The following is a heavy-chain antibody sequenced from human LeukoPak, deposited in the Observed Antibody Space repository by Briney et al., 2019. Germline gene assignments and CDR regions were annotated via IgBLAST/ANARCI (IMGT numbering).Heavy chain of an antibody. CDR2: MSSSDDGR. D-gene: IGHD4-17*01. CDR1: GFSFSSYA. J-gene: IGHJ5*02. V-gene: IGHV3-23*01. Sequence: GGSLRLSCATSGFSFSSYAMSWVRQAPGKGLEWVSAMSSSDDGRYYADSVKGRFTISRDNAKNSLYLQTNSLRAEDTAVYYCARERLRGGFDPWGQGTLVTVSS. CDR3: ARERLRGGFDP.